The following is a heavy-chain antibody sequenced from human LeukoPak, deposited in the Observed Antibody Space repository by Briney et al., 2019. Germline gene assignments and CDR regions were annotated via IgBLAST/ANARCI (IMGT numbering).Heavy chain of an antibody. CDR3: ARAEPRGSNWYPY. CDR1: GFSISSGYY. J-gene: IGHJ4*02. CDR2: IYHSGDT. V-gene: IGHV4-38-2*02. Sequence: SETLSLTCTVSGFSISSGYYWGWLRQPPGKGLQWLGSIYHSGDTYYNPSLKGRVTISVDTSKNQFSLKLTSVTAADTAVYYCARAEPRGSNWYPYWGQGTLVTVSS. D-gene: IGHD6-13*01.